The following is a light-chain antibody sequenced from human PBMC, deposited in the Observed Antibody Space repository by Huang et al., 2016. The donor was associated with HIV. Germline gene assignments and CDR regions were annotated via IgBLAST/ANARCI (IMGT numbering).Light chain of an antibody. Sequence: IQLTQSPSSLSASVGYRVTITCRSSQDIRSYLAWYQQKPGKAPKLLIYGASTFQRGVPSRFIGCGYGIEYSLTISSLQPGDFATGYCQQRSTSLTFGGGTKVGMK. CDR1: QDIRSY. CDR2: GAS. V-gene: IGKV1-9*01. J-gene: IGKJ4*01. CDR3: QQRSTSLT.